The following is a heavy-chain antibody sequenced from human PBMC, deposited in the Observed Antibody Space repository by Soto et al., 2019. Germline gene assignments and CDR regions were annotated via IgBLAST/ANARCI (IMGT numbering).Heavy chain of an antibody. CDR2: IYYSGST. CDR1: GGSISSHY. J-gene: IGHJ5*02. D-gene: IGHD5-18*01. CDR3: AGGYNYAWFDP. Sequence: QVQLQESGPGLVKPSETLSLTCTVSGGSISSHYWNWIRQPPGKGLEWIGYIYYSGSTNYNPSLKSRGTTSVDTSKNQCSLKLSSVTAADTAVYYCAGGYNYAWFDPWGQGTLVTVSS. V-gene: IGHV4-59*11.